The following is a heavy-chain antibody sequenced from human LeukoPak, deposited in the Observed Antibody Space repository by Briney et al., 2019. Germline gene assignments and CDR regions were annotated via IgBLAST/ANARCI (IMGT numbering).Heavy chain of an antibody. V-gene: IGHV4-59*01. Sequence: PSETLSLTCSVSGGSITSYYWSWIRQPLGKVLEWIGYISYSGSTNYNPSLKSRVSISIDTSKNQFSLKLSSVTAADTAVYYCASGGYCSSGSCYPNWFDPWGQGTLVTVSS. D-gene: IGHD2-15*01. CDR3: ASGGYCSSGSCYPNWFDP. J-gene: IGHJ5*02. CDR2: ISYSGST. CDR1: GGSITSYY.